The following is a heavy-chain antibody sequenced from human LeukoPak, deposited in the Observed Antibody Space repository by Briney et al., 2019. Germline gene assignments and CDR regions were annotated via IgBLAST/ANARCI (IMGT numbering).Heavy chain of an antibody. CDR1: GYSFTSYW. CDR2: IYPGDSDT. D-gene: IGHD6-13*01. CDR3: ARGGQQQLAFWRNRFDP. Sequence: GESLKISCKGSGYSFTSYWIGWVRQMPGKGLEWMGIIYPGDSDTRYSPSFQGQVTISADKSISTAYLQWSSLKASDTAMYYCARGGQQQLAFWRNRFDPWGQGTLVTVSS. J-gene: IGHJ5*02. V-gene: IGHV5-51*01.